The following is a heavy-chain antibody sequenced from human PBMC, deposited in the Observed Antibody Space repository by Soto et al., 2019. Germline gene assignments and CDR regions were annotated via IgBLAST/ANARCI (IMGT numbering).Heavy chain of an antibody. CDR2: IYYSGST. J-gene: IGHJ4*02. V-gene: IGHV4-31*03. D-gene: IGHD5-12*01. Sequence: QVQLQESGPGLVKPSQTLSLTCTVSGGSISSGGYYWSWIRQHPGKGLEWIGYIYYSGSTYYDPYCTSRGTISVDTSKNQFSLKLRSVTAADTAVDYWARGWGGCDPVDYWGQGTLVTVSS. CDR1: GGSISSGGYY. CDR3: ARGWGGCDPVDY.